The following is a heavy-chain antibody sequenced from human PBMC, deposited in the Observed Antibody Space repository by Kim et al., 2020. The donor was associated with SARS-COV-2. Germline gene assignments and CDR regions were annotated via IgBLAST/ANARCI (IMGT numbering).Heavy chain of an antibody. CDR3: ARTLSVAADY. V-gene: IGHV6-1*01. CDR2: TYYRAKWYY. J-gene: IGHJ4*02. D-gene: IGHD6-19*01. CDR1: GDSVSSNIAA. Sequence: SQTLSLTCVISGDSVSSNIAAWNWIRQSPSRGLEWLGRTYYRAKWYYDYAESLKSRININSDTSKNQFSLQLSSVTPEDAAVYYCARTLSVAADYWGQGTLVTVSS.